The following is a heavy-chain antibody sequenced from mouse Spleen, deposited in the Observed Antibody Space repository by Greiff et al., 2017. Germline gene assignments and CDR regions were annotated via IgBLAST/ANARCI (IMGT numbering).Heavy chain of an antibody. J-gene: IGHJ1*01. V-gene: IGHV1-85*01. CDR3: ARGATATDWYFDV. CDR1: GYTFTSYD. D-gene: IGHD1-2*01. CDR2: IYPRDGST. Sequence: VKLVESGPELVKPGASVKLSCKASGYTFTSYDINWVKQRPGQGLEWIGWIYPRDGSTKYNEKFKGKATLTVDTSSSTAYMELHSLTSEDSAVYFCARGATATDWYFDVWGAGTTVTVSS.